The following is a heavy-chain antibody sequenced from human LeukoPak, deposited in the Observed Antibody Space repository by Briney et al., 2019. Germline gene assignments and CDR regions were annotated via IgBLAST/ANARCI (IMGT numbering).Heavy chain of an antibody. CDR3: AKRSSSSWYFDS. Sequence: GGSLRLSCAASGFTFSSDAMSWVRQAPGKGLEWVSGISSSGGSTYYADSVKGRFTISRDNSKNTLYLQMNSLRAEDTAVYYCAKRSSSSWYFDSWGQGTLVTVSS. V-gene: IGHV3-23*01. D-gene: IGHD6-13*01. CDR2: ISSSGGST. J-gene: IGHJ4*02. CDR1: GFTFSSDA.